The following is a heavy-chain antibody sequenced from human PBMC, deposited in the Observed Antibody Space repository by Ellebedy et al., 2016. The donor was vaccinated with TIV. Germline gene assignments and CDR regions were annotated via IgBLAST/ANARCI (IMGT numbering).Heavy chain of an antibody. CDR1: GYTFTSYA. CDR2: INAGNGNT. CDR3: ARATVTRYYYYYYGMDV. V-gene: IGHV1-3*01. Sequence: AASVKVSFKASGYTFTSYAMHWVRQAPGQRLEWMGWINAGNGNTKYSQKFQGRVTITRDTSASTAYMELSSLRSEDTAVYYCARATVTRYYYYYYGMDVWGQGTLVTVSS. J-gene: IGHJ6*02. D-gene: IGHD4-17*01.